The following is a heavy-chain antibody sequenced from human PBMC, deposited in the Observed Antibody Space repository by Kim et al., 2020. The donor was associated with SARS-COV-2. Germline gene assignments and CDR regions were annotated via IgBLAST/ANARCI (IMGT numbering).Heavy chain of an antibody. CDR3: ARDGGYYYGSGSTPLDY. D-gene: IGHD3-10*01. Sequence: GRSLRLSCAASGFTFSSYSMNWVRQAPGKGLEWVSYISSSSSTIYYADSVKGRFTISRDNAKNSLYLQMNSLRAEDTAVYYCARDGGYYYGSGSTPLDYWGQGTLVTVSS. V-gene: IGHV3-48*04. CDR1: GFTFSSYS. J-gene: IGHJ4*02. CDR2: ISSSSSTI.